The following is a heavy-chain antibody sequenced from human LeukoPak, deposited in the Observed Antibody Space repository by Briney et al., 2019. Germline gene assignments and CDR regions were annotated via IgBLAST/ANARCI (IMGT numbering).Heavy chain of an antibody. CDR2: ISGSGDTT. D-gene: IGHD6-13*01. CDR3: AEHQLVGPYYFDY. CDR1: GFTFSSYA. J-gene: IGHJ4*02. V-gene: IGHV3-23*01. Sequence: PGGSLRLSCAASGFTFSSYAMGWVRQAPGKGLEWVSSISGSGDTTYYADSVKGRFTISRDNSKNTLYLRMNSLRAEDTAVYFCAEHQLVGPYYFDYWGQGTLVTVSS.